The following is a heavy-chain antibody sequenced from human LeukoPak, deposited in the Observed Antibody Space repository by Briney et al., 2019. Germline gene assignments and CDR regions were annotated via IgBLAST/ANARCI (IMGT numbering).Heavy chain of an antibody. V-gene: IGHV5-51*01. J-gene: IGHJ6*03. CDR1: EYNLTNYW. CDR2: IYPGDSDT. CDR3: ARSTPGYYYYYMDV. D-gene: IGHD2-15*01. Sequence: RGESLKISCKGLEYNLTNYWIGWVRQMPGKGLEWMGIIYPGDSDTRYSPSFQGQVTISADKSISTAYLQWSSLKASDTAMYYCARSTPGYYYYYMDVWGKGTTVTISS.